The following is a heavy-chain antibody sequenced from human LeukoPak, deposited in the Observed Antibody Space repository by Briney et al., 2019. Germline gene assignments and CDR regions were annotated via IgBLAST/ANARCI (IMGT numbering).Heavy chain of an antibody. D-gene: IGHD3-16*01. CDR1: GYTFTSYG. Sequence: ASVKVSCKASGYTFTSYGISWVRQAPGQAPGQGLEWMGWISAYNGNTKYAQKLQGRVTMTTDTSTSTAYMEVRSLRSDDTAVYYCARDGGKLAEKKFDPWGQGTLVTVSS. V-gene: IGHV1-18*01. CDR2: ISAYNGNT. CDR3: ARDGGKLAEKKFDP. J-gene: IGHJ5*02.